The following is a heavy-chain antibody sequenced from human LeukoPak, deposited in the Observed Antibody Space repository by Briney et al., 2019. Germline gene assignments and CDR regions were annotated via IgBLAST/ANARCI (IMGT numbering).Heavy chain of an antibody. J-gene: IGHJ5*02. Sequence: KTGGSLRLSCAASGFTFSSYGMHWVRQPPGKGLEWIGEINHSGSTNYNPSLKSRVTISVDTSKNQFSLKLSSVTAADTAVYYCARGRAGAGITIFGVVIIGWFDPWGQGTLVTVSS. CDR2: INHSGST. CDR3: ARGRAGAGITIFGVVIIGWFDP. D-gene: IGHD3-3*01. CDR1: GFTFSSYG. V-gene: IGHV4-34*01.